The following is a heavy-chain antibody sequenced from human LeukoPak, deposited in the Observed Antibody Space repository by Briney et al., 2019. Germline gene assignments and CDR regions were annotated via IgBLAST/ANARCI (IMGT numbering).Heavy chain of an antibody. J-gene: IGHJ2*01. V-gene: IGHV4-59*01. CDR1: GGSISSYY. Sequence: SETLSLTCTVSGGSISSYYWGWIRQPPEKGLEWIGYIYYSGSTNYNPSLKSRVTISVDTSKNQFSLKLSSVTAAGTAVYYCARVPHWYFDLWGRGTLVTVSS. CDR2: IYYSGST. CDR3: ARVPHWYFDL.